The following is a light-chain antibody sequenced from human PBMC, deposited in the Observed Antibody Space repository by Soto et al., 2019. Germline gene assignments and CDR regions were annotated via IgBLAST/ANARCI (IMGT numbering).Light chain of an antibody. CDR2: GAS. Sequence: EILLTQSPGTLSLSPGERATLSCRASQSVSSTYLAWYQQKPGQAPRLLIYGASSRATGIPDRFSGSGSGTDFTLTISRLEPEDLAVYYCQQYGSSPGLFTFGPGTKVDIK. CDR1: QSVSSTY. V-gene: IGKV3-20*01. J-gene: IGKJ3*01. CDR3: QQYGSSPGLFT.